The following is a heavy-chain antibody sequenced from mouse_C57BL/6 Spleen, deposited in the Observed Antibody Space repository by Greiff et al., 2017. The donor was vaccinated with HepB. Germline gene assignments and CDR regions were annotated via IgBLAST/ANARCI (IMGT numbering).Heavy chain of an antibody. CDR2: ISDGGSYT. CDR1: GFTFSSYA. D-gene: IGHD1-1*01. J-gene: IGHJ2*01. CDR3: ARADYYGSRYFDY. V-gene: IGHV5-4*01. Sequence: VQLKESGGGLVKPGGSLKLSCAASGFTFSSYAMSWVRQTPEKRLEWVATISDGGSYTYYPDNVKGRFTISRDNAKNNLYLQMSHLKSEDTAMYYCARADYYGSRYFDYWGQGTTLTVSS.